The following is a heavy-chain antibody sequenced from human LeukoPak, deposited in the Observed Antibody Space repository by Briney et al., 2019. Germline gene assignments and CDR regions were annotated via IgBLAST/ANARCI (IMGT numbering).Heavy chain of an antibody. CDR1: GYSISSGYY. J-gene: IGHJ4*02. CDR3: ARPRANWGFWRGPFDY. CDR2: INHSGST. Sequence: SETLSLTCAVSGYSISSGYYWGWIRQPPGKGLEWIGEINHSGSTNYNPSLKSRVTISVDTSKNQFSLKLSSVTAADTAVYYCARPRANWGFWRGPFDYWGQGTLVTVSS. D-gene: IGHD7-27*01. V-gene: IGHV4-38-2*01.